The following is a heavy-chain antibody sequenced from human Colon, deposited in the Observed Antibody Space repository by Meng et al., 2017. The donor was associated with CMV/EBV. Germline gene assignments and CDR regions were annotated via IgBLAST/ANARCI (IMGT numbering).Heavy chain of an antibody. D-gene: IGHD4-17*01. CDR2: VNHRGTTI. CDR1: GFTFSDYE. J-gene: IGHJ6*02. V-gene: IGHV3-48*03. CDR3: AQPGGYGDYGMDV. Sequence: GESLKISCVGSGFTFSDYETNWVRQAPGMGLEWVAYVNHRGTTIFYADSVKGRFTISRDNAKNSLYLQMNSLRAEDTGIYYCAQPGGYGDYGMDVWGQGTTVTVSS.